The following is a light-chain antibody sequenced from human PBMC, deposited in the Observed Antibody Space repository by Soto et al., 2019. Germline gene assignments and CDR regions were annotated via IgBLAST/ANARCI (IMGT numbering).Light chain of an antibody. CDR3: TSYTSSTTLV. CDR1: SSDVGGYNL. CDR2: EVT. J-gene: IGLJ7*01. Sequence: QSVLTQPASVSGSPGQSITISCTGTSSDVGGYNLVSWYQQHPGKAPKLMIYEVTNRPSGVSNRFSGSKSGNTASLTISGLQAEDEADYYCTSYTSSTTLVFGGGTQLTVL. V-gene: IGLV2-14*01.